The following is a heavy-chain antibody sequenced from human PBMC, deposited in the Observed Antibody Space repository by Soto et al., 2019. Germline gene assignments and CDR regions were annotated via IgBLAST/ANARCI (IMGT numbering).Heavy chain of an antibody. CDR3: ASETRVQYFFEC. D-gene: IGHD2-2*01. CDR2: ISFDGSKK. CDR1: GFTFSHYS. Sequence: PGGSLRLSCAASGFTFSHYSMHWVRQAPGKGLEWVAVISFDGSKKYYADSVKGRFTISRDNSKNTLYLQVNSLRAEDTAVYYCASETRVQYFFECWGQGTLVTVSS. J-gene: IGHJ4*02. V-gene: IGHV3-30-3*01.